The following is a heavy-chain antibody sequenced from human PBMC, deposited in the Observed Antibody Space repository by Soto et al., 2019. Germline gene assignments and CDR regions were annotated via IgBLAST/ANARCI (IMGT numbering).Heavy chain of an antibody. D-gene: IGHD2-8*02. V-gene: IGHV4-38-2*02. CDR3: ATASGNLVYCLDF. CDR2: FYDGGTT. J-gene: IGHJ4*02. CDR1: GYSINSDYF. Sequence: AGTLSLTCPVSGYSINSDYFWGLIREPPGKGLEWIGTFYDGGTTYYVPSLKSRVTILGNTSKNQFSLKLSSVTAADTAVYYCATASGNLVYCLDFWGQGTLVTVSS.